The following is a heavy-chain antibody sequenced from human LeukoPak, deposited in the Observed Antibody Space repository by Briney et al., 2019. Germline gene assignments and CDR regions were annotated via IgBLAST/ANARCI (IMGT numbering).Heavy chain of an antibody. V-gene: IGHV4-39*07. CDR3: ARGVSSSSLYGY. CDR1: GGSISSSSYY. J-gene: IGHJ4*02. D-gene: IGHD6-13*01. Sequence: SETLSLTCTVSGGSISSSSYYWGWIRQPPGKGLEWIGSIYYSGSTYYNPSLKSRVTISVDTSKNQFSLKLSSVTAADTAVYYCARGVSSSSLYGYWGQGTLVTVSS. CDR2: IYYSGST.